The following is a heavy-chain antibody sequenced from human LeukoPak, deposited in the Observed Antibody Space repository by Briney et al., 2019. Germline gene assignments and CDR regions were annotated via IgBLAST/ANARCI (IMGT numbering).Heavy chain of an antibody. CDR2: IYYRGDT. V-gene: IGHV4-39*01. J-gene: IGHJ3*02. D-gene: IGHD3-9*01. Sequence: SETLSLTCSVSGGSISNSNYYWAWIRQPPGKGLAWIGTIYYRGDTYYNPSLKSRVTLSVDTSKNQFSLKLSSVTAADTAVYYCATHYDILTGAAFDIWGQGTMVTVSS. CDR1: GGSISNSNYY. CDR3: ATHYDILTGAAFDI.